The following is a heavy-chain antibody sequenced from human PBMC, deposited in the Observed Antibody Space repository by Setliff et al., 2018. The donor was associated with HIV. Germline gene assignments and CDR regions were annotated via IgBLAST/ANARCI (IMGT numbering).Heavy chain of an antibody. CDR2: ISSSSSTI. CDR1: GFTFSSYS. CDR3: ARDYYGSGSYFPTQFDY. J-gene: IGHJ4*02. V-gene: IGHV3-48*01. D-gene: IGHD3-10*01. Sequence: HPGGSLRLSCAASGFTFSSYSMNWVRQAPGKGLEWVSYISSSSSTIYYADSVKGRFTISRDNAKNSLYLQMNSLRAEDTAVYYCARDYYGSGSYFPTQFDYWGQGTLVTVSS.